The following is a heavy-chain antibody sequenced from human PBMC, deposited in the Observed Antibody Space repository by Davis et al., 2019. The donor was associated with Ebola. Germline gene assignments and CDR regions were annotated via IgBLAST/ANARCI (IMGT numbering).Heavy chain of an antibody. V-gene: IGHV1-8*01. D-gene: IGHD2-15*01. CDR2: MNPDSGNT. J-gene: IGHJ5*02. Sequence: AASVKVSCKASGYTFTTYDINWVRQATGQGLEWMGWMNPDSGNTGYAQKFQGRVTMTRDTSITTAYMELSSLSSDDTAVYYCTRDIARRRSGSWFDPWGQGTPVTVSS. CDR1: GYTFTTYD. CDR3: TRDIARRRSGSWFDP.